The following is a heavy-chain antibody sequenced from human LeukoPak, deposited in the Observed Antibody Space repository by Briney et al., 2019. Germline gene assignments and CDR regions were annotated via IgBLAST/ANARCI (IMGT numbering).Heavy chain of an antibody. CDR1: GFTFSTYW. D-gene: IGHD3-9*01. CDR2: IDTDGTST. Sequence: GGSLRLSCAASGFTFSTYWMHWVRRAPGKGLVWVSRIDTDGTSTTYADSVKGRFTISRDNAKNTLYLQMNSLRAEDTAVYYCATEVTGSYYFDYWGQGTLATVST. CDR3: ATEVTGSYYFDY. J-gene: IGHJ4*02. V-gene: IGHV3-74*01.